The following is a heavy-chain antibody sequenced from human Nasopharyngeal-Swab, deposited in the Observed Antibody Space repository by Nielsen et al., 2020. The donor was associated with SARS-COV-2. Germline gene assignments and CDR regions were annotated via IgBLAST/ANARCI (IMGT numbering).Heavy chain of an antibody. J-gene: IGHJ3*02. CDR3: ASLPTVGATEDDAFDI. CDR2: ISSSSSYI. CDR1: GFTFSSYS. V-gene: IGHV3-21*01. Sequence: GESLKISCAASGFTFSSYSMNWVRHAPGKGLEWFSSISSSSSYIYYADSVKGRFTISRDNAKNSLYLQMNSLRAEDTAVYYCASLPTVGATEDDAFDIWGQGTMVTVSS. D-gene: IGHD1-26*01.